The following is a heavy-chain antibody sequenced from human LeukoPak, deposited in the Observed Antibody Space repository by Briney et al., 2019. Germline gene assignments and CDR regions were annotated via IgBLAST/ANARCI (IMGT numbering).Heavy chain of an antibody. Sequence: ASVKVSCKASGDTFTSYGIGWVRQAPVQGLEWMGWISGYNGNTNYAQRLQGRVTMTTDTPTSTAYMELRSLRSDDTAVYYCARVYNRFFDYCGQGTLVTVSS. CDR2: ISGYNGNT. V-gene: IGHV1-18*04. CDR3: ARVYNRFFDY. CDR1: GDTFTSYG. D-gene: IGHD1-1*01. J-gene: IGHJ4*02.